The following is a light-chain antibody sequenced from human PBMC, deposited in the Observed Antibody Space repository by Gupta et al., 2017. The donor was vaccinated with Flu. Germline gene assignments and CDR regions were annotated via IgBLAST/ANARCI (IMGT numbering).Light chain of an antibody. V-gene: IGLV1-44*01. Sequence: QSVLTPPLSASGTPGQRVTISCSGSTSNIGHNSLNWYRQVPGSAPTLLMYKTDQRASGVPDRFSVSRSGTSASLAISGLQSEDEADYYCACWDETLPGPVFGGGTRLTVL. CDR1: TSNIGHNS. J-gene: IGLJ3*02. CDR3: ACWDETLPGPV. CDR2: KTD.